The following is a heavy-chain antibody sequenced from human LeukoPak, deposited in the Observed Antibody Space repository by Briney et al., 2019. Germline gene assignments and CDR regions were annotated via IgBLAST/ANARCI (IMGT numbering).Heavy chain of an antibody. J-gene: IGHJ4*01. CDR2: IIPIFGTA. CDR3: ARGAISGAFDY. D-gene: IGHD3-3*01. CDR1: GGTFCSYA. Sequence: VASVKVSCKASGASGGTFCSYAISWVRQAPGQGLEWMGGIIPIFGTAKYAQKFQGRVAITTDESTSTAYMELNSLRSEDTAVYYCARGAISGAFDYWGHGTLVTVSS. V-gene: IGHV1-69*05.